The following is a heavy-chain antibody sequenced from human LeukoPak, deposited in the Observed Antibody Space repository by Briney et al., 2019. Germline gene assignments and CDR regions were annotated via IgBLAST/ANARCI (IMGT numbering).Heavy chain of an antibody. J-gene: IGHJ4*02. D-gene: IGHD6-13*01. V-gene: IGHV3-11*04. CDR3: ARAGAGSSSWYRFPFDY. CDR2: IRSSGSTI. CDR1: GFTFSDYF. Sequence: GGSLRLSCEASGFTFSDYFMSWIRQTPGKGLEWVSYIRSSGSTIYYADSVKGRFTISRDNAKNSLYLQMNSLRAEDTAVYYCARAGAGSSSWYRFPFDYWGQGTLVTVSS.